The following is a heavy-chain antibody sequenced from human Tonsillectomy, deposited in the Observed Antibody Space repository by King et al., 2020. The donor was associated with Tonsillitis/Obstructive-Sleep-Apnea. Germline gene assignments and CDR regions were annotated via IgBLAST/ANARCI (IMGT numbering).Heavy chain of an antibody. CDR3: QGDDSSGYYAFDY. V-gene: IGHV3-23*04. CDR2: ITGSGGST. D-gene: IGHD3-22*01. CDR1: GFTFSSYV. J-gene: IGHJ4*02. Sequence: VQLVESGGGLVQPGGSLRLSCAASGFTFSSYVMSWVRQAPGKGLEWVSAITGSGGSTYYADSVRGRFTISRDNSKNTLYLQMNNQRAEDTAVYYCQGDDSSGYYAFDYWGQGTLVTVSS.